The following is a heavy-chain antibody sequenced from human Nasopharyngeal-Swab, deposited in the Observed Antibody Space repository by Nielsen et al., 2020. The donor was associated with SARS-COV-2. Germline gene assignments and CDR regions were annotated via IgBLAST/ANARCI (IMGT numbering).Heavy chain of an antibody. J-gene: IGHJ4*02. CDR3: ARDRVSGSYVDY. V-gene: IGHV3-30-3*01. Sequence: PGKGLEWVVVISYDGSNKYYADSVKGRFTISRGNSKNTLYLQMNSLRAEDTAVYYCARDRVSGSYVDYWGQGTLVTVSS. CDR2: ISYDGSNK. D-gene: IGHD1-26*01.